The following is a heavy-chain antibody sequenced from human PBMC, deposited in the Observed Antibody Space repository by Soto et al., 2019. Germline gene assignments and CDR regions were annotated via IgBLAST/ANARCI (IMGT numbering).Heavy chain of an antibody. V-gene: IGHV3-23*01. D-gene: IGHD6-19*01. CDR3: AKTRRSYSSGWPNYYFDY. CDR1: GFTFSRDG. Sequence: HPVGSLRLSCAASGFTFSRDGMSWVRQAPGKGLEWVSLITDNGGSTYYADSVKGRFTISRDNSKNTLYLQMNSLRAEDTAVYYCAKTRRSYSSGWPNYYFDYWGQGTLVIVSS. CDR2: ITDNGGST. J-gene: IGHJ4*02.